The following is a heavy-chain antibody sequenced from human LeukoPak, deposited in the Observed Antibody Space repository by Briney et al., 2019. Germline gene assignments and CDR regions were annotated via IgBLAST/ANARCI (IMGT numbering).Heavy chain of an antibody. CDR3: AREVKQWLVRGNWFDP. V-gene: IGHV4-61*02. CDR1: GGSISSGSYY. Sequence: SETLSLTCTVSGGSISSGSYYWSWIRQPAGKGLGWIGRIYTSGSTNYNPSLKSRDTISVDTSKNQFSLKLSSVTAADTAVYYCAREVKQWLVRGNWFDPWGQGTPVTVSS. D-gene: IGHD6-19*01. CDR2: IYTSGST. J-gene: IGHJ5*02.